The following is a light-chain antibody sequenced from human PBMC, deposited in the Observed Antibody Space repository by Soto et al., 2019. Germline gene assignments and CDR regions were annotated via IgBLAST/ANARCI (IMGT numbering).Light chain of an antibody. V-gene: IGKV3-20*01. Sequence: PGERATLSCRASQSVSSNYLAWYQQKPGQTPRLLIYGASSRATGIPDRFSGSGSGTDFTLTISRLEPEDFAVYYCQQYGSSPWTFGQGTKVEVK. CDR2: GAS. CDR1: QSVSSNY. J-gene: IGKJ1*01. CDR3: QQYGSSPWT.